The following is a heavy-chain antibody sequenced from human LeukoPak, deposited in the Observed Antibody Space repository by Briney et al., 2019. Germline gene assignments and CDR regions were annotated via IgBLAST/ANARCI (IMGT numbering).Heavy chain of an antibody. D-gene: IGHD6-19*01. CDR2: IWYDGSNK. CDR3: ARGTIAVAGNFDY. V-gene: IGHV3-33*01. Sequence: TGGSLRLSCAASGFTFSSYGMHCVRQAPGKGLEWVAVIWYDGSNKYYADSVKGRFTISRDNSKNTLYLQMNSLRAEDTAVYYCARGTIAVAGNFDYWGQGTLVTVSS. CDR1: GFTFSSYG. J-gene: IGHJ4*02.